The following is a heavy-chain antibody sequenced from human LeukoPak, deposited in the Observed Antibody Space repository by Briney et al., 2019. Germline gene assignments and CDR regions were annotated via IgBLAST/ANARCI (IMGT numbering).Heavy chain of an antibody. J-gene: IGHJ4*02. CDR2: IYSDGNKN. V-gene: IGHV3-30*04. Sequence: GGSLRLSCAASGFTFSSYAMHWVRQAPGKGLEWLAVIYSDGNKNYYADSVKGRFTISRDNSKDTLYLQVNSLRAEDTAVYHCARDSGGGSCFYFDNWGLGTLVTVSS. CDR3: ARDSGGGSCFYFDN. CDR1: GFTFSSYA. D-gene: IGHD2-15*01.